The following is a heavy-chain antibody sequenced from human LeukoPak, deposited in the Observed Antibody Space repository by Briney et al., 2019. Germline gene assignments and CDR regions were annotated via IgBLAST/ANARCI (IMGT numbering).Heavy chain of an antibody. CDR1: GGSVSSGTYY. CDR3: ARGTNYYGSGDY. D-gene: IGHD3-10*01. V-gene: IGHV4-61*01. Sequence: SETLSLTCTVSGGSVSSGTYYWSWIRQPPGKGLEWIGHIYYTGNTHYVPPLKSRVTMSVDTPKNQFSLKLTSVTAADTAVYYCARGTNYYGSGDYWGQGTLVTVST. J-gene: IGHJ4*02. CDR2: IYYTGNT.